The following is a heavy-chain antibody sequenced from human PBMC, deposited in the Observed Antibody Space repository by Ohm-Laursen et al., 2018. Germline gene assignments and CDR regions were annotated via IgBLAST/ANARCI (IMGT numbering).Heavy chain of an antibody. V-gene: IGHV3-9*01. CDR3: VKDISYYDSSGPVCA. CDR2: ISWNSGSK. CDR1: GFTFDDYG. D-gene: IGHD3-22*01. Sequence: SLRLSCAASGFTFDDYGMHWVRLAPGKGLEWVSSISWNSGSKGYADSVKGRFTISRDNAKKSLYLQMNSLRAEDTALYYCVKDISYYDSSGPVCAWGQGTLVTVSS. J-gene: IGHJ5*02.